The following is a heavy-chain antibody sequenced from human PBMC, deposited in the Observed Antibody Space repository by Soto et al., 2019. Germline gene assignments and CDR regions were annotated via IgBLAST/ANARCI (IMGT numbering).Heavy chain of an antibody. J-gene: IGHJ3*02. D-gene: IGHD2-21*02. CDR3: AREYVYCGGDCYSDAFGI. Sequence: PXETLSLACSVSGYSISSGYYWGWIRQPPVKGLECIASIYHSGSTYFNPSLKSRVTISVDTSKNHFSLKLNSVTAADTAVYYCAREYVYCGGDCYSDAFGIWGQGTMVTVSS. V-gene: IGHV4-38-2*02. CDR1: GYSISSGYY. CDR2: IYHSGST.